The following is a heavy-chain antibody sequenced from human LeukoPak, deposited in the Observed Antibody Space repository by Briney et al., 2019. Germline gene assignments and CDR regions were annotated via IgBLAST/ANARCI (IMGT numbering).Heavy chain of an antibody. D-gene: IGHD3-3*02. CDR3: ARGAFSFPDAFDI. J-gene: IGHJ3*02. CDR1: GGSISSSSYY. Sequence: SETPSLTCTVSGGSISSSSYYWGWIRQPPGKGLEWIGSIYYSGSTYYNPSLNSRGTISVDTSRNQFSLKLNSVTAADTAVYHCARGAFSFPDAFDIWGQGTMVTVSS. CDR2: IYYSGST. V-gene: IGHV4-39*01.